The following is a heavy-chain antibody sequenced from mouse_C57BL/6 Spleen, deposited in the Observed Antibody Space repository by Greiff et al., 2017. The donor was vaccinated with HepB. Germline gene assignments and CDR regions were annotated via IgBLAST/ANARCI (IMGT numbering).Heavy chain of an antibody. CDR2: IDPEDGDT. V-gene: IGHV14-1*01. D-gene: IGHD1-1*01. Sequence: LVESGAELVRPGASVKLSCTASGFNIKDYYMHWVKQRPEQGLEWIGRIDPEDGDTEYAPKFQGKANMTADTSSNTAYLQLSSLTSEDTAVYYCTTLYGSSSYYFDYWGQGTTLTVSS. CDR3: TTLYGSSSYYFDY. J-gene: IGHJ2*01. CDR1: GFNIKDYY.